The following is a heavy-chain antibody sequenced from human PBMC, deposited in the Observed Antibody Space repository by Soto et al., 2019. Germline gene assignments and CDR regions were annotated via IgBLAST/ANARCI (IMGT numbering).Heavy chain of an antibody. CDR2: IYHSGST. V-gene: IGHV4-38-2*01. CDR1: GYSISSGYY. J-gene: IGHJ5*02. CDR3: ARRSEQQLVTRNWFDP. Sequence: SETLSLTCAVSGYSISSGYYWGWIRQPPGKGLEWIGSIYHSGSTYYNPSLKSRVTISVDTSKNQFSLKLSSVTAADTAVYYCARRSEQQLVTRNWFDPWGQGTLVTVSS. D-gene: IGHD6-13*01.